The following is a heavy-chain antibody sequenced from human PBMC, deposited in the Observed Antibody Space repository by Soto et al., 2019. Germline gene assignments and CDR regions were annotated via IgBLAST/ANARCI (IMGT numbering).Heavy chain of an antibody. D-gene: IGHD6-13*01. Sequence: ASVKVSCKASGYTFTSYGISWVRQAPGQGLEWMGWISAYNGNTNYAQKLQGRVTMTTDTSTSTAYMELRSLRSDDTAVYYCARGGEQQLVEPRDWFDPWGQGTLVTVSS. CDR1: GYTFTSYG. V-gene: IGHV1-18*01. J-gene: IGHJ5*02. CDR3: ARGGEQQLVEPRDWFDP. CDR2: ISAYNGNT.